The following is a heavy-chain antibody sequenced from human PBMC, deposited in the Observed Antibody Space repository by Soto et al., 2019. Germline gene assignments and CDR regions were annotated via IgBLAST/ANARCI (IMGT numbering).Heavy chain of an antibody. CDR2: ISGSGGST. J-gene: IGHJ4*02. D-gene: IGHD5-18*01. Sequence: GGSLRLSCAASGFTFSSYAMSWVRQAPGKGLEWVSAISGSGGSTYHADSVKGRFTISRDNSKNTLYLQMNSLRAEDTAVYYCAKEAKDTAMVKYYFDYWGQGTLVTVSS. CDR1: GFTFSSYA. CDR3: AKEAKDTAMVKYYFDY. V-gene: IGHV3-23*01.